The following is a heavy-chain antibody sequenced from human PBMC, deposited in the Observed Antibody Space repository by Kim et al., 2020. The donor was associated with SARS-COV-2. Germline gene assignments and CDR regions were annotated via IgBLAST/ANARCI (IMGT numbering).Heavy chain of an antibody. Sequence: SETLSLTYAVYGGSFSGYYWSWIRQPPGKGLEWIGEINHSGSTNYNPSLKSRVTISVDTSKNQFSLKLSSVTAADTAVYYCARGRGLLWFGELLPNQYYFDYWGQGTLVTVSS. J-gene: IGHJ4*02. V-gene: IGHV4-34*01. CDR1: GGSFSGYY. CDR2: INHSGST. CDR3: ARGRGLLWFGELLPNQYYFDY. D-gene: IGHD3-10*01.